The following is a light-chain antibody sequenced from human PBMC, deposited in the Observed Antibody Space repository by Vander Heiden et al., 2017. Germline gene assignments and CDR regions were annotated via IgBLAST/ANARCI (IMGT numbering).Light chain of an antibody. Sequence: EIVMTQSPATLSVSPGERATLSCRASQSVSSNLAWYQQKPGQSPRLLIYGASTRATGIPARFSGSGYGTEFTLTISSRQSEDFAVYYCQQDNNWPPYTFGQWTKLELK. J-gene: IGKJ2*01. CDR1: QSVSSN. CDR2: GAS. CDR3: QQDNNWPPYT. V-gene: IGKV3-15*01.